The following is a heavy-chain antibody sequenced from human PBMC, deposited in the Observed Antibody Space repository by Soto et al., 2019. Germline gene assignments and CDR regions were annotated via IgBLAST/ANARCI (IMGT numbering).Heavy chain of an antibody. Sequence: QVQLVQSGAEVKKPGASVKVSCRASGYTFTSYDINWVRQATGQGLEWMGWMNPNSGNTVYAQRSQXXXTXXRNTSISTAYMELSSLSSEDTAVYYCARERNWFDSWGQGTLVTVSS. V-gene: IGHV1-8*01. J-gene: IGHJ5*01. CDR1: GYTFTSYD. CDR3: ARERNWFDS. CDR2: MNPNSGNT.